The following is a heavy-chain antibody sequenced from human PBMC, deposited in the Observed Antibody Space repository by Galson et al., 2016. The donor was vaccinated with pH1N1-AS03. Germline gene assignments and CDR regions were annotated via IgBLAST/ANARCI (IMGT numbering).Heavy chain of an antibody. CDR1: GDSVLSDSAA. V-gene: IGHV6-1*01. Sequence: CAISGDSVLSDSAAWNWVRQSPSRGLEWLGRTYLRSTWYHDYAESMESRIIINADTSKNQFSLQLNSVTPEDTAVYYCVRDIYGDPLGEWGQGTLVTVSS. CDR2: TYLRSTWYH. J-gene: IGHJ4*02. CDR3: VRDIYGDPLGE. D-gene: IGHD4-17*01.